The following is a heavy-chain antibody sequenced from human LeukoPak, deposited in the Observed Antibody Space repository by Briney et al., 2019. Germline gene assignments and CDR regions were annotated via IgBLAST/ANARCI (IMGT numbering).Heavy chain of an antibody. CDR2: IYISGST. J-gene: IGHJ4*02. CDR3: ASEFYYDSSGYPN. Sequence: SETLSLTCTVSGGSISSYYWSWIRQPAGKGLEWIGRIYISGSTNYNPSLKSRVTMSVDTSKNQFSLKLSSVTAADTAVYYCASEFYYDSSGYPNWGQGTQVTVSS. CDR1: GGSISSYY. V-gene: IGHV4-4*07. D-gene: IGHD3-22*01.